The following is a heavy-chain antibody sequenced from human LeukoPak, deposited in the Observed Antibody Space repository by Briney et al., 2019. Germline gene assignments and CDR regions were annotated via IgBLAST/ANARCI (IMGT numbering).Heavy chain of an antibody. CDR3: AKEIGYYYGSGSYPDY. CDR1: GLTFSSYA. CDR2: ISGSGGST. Sequence: PGGTLRLSCAASGLTFSSYAMSWVRQAPGKGLEWVSAISGSGGSTYYADSVKGRFTISRDNSKNTLYLQMNSLRAEDTAVYYCAKEIGYYYGSGSYPDYWGQGTLVTVSS. D-gene: IGHD3-10*01. J-gene: IGHJ4*02. V-gene: IGHV3-23*01.